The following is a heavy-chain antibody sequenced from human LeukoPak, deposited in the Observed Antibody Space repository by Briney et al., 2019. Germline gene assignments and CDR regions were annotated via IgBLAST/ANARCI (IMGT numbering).Heavy chain of an antibody. D-gene: IGHD4-17*01. Sequence: SETLSLTCTVSGDSMNSHVESWIRQPPGKKLEWIGYISYIGSTNYNPSLKSRVTISVDTSKNQFSLKLSSVTAADTAVYYCARDPTTVTKGLDIWGKGTMVTVSS. CDR3: ARDPTTVTKGLDI. V-gene: IGHV4-59*11. CDR1: GDSMNSHV. J-gene: IGHJ3*02. CDR2: ISYIGST.